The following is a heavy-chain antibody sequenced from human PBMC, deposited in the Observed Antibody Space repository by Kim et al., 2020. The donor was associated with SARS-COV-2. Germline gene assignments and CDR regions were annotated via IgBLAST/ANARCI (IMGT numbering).Heavy chain of an antibody. V-gene: IGHV4-39*07. D-gene: IGHD5-18*01. CDR1: GGSISSSSYY. Sequence: SETLSLTCTVSGGSISSSSYYWGWIRQPPGKGLEWIGSIYYSGSTYYNPSLKSRVTISVDTSKNQFSLKLSSVTAADTAVYYCARVEGHIYGYFDYWGQG. CDR3: ARVEGHIYGYFDY. CDR2: IYYSGST. J-gene: IGHJ4*02.